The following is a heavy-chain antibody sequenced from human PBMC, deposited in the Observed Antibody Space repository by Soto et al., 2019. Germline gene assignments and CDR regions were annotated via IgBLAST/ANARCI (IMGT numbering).Heavy chain of an antibody. D-gene: IGHD2-21*02. CDR2: IIPIFGTA. CDR3: ARSFLVVTALDY. CDR1: GGTFSSYA. V-gene: IGHV1-69*13. Sequence: ASVKVSCKASGGTFSSYAISWVRQAPGQGLEWMGGIIPIFGTANYAQKFQGRVTITADESTSTAYMELSSLRSEDTAVYYCARSFLVVTALDYWGQGTLVTVSS. J-gene: IGHJ4*02.